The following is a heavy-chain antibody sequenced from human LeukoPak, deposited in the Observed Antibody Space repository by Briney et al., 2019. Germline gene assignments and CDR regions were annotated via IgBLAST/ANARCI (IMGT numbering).Heavy chain of an antibody. CDR3: AGFDWLLSSDY. J-gene: IGHJ4*02. D-gene: IGHD3-9*01. Sequence: ASVKVSCKASGCTFTSYYMHWVRQAPGQGLEWMGIINPSGGSTSYAQKFQGRVTMTRDTSTSTVYMELSSLRSEDTAVYYCAGFDWLLSSDYWGQGTLVTVSS. CDR2: INPSGGST. CDR1: GCTFTSYY. V-gene: IGHV1-46*01.